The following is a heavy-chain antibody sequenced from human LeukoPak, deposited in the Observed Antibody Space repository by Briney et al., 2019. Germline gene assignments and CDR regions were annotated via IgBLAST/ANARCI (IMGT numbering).Heavy chain of an antibody. CDR3: VRGQTIDY. V-gene: IGHV3-74*03. CDR1: GFAFSNYW. J-gene: IGHJ4*02. CDR2: IKSDGSGI. D-gene: IGHD3-3*01. Sequence: GGSLTLSCTTSGFAFSNYWMYWVRQAPGKGLEWVSRIKSDGSGITYSDAVEGRFTISRDNFKNTLYLQMSSLRDEDTAMYYCVRGQTIDYWGQGTLVTVSS.